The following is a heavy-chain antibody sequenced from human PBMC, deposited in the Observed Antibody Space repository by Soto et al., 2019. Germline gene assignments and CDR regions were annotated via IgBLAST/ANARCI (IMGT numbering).Heavy chain of an antibody. J-gene: IGHJ6*03. CDR3: AGLYRNYGYYYDYMDV. Sequence: QVQLQESGPGLVKPSETLSLTCTVSGGSISSYYWSWIRQPPGKGLEWIGYIYYSGSTNYNPSLNSRVTISVDTSKNQCSLKLSSVTAADTAVYYCAGLYRNYGYYYDYMDVWCKGTTVTVSS. CDR2: IYYSGST. CDR1: GGSISSYY. V-gene: IGHV4-59*08. D-gene: IGHD4-4*01.